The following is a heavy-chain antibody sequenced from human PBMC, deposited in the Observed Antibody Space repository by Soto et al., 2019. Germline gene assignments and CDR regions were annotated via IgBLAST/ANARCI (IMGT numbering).Heavy chain of an antibody. CDR3: AKDRYSSSWHGSREALNWFDP. D-gene: IGHD6-13*01. V-gene: IGHV3-23*01. Sequence: GGSLRLSCAASGFTFSSYAMSWVRQAPGKGLEWVSAISGSGGSTYYADSVKGRFTISRDNSKNTLYLQMNSLRAEDTAVYYCAKDRYSSSWHGSREALNWFDPWGQGTLVTVSS. CDR2: ISGSGGST. CDR1: GFTFSSYA. J-gene: IGHJ5*02.